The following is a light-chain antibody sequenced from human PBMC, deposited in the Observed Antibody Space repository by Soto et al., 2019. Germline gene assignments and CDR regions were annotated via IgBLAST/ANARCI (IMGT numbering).Light chain of an antibody. Sequence: QSALTQPASVSGSPGQSITISCTGTSRDIGDSNYVSWYQQHPGKAPKLMIYDVSNRPSGVSNRFSGSKSGNTASLTISGLQAEDEADYYCSSWSLTSNPYFFVTGTKLTVL. V-gene: IGLV2-14*03. CDR1: SRDIGDSNY. CDR3: SSWSLTSNPYF. J-gene: IGLJ1*01. CDR2: DVS.